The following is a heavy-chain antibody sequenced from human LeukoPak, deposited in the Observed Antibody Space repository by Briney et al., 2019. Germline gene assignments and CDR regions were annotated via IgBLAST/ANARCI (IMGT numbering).Heavy chain of an antibody. J-gene: IGHJ4*02. V-gene: IGHV3-7*03. CDR3: AKDLAAAGTAGVDY. Sequence: PGGSLRLSCAASGFTFSSYWMSWVRQAPGKGLEWVANIKQDGSEKYYVDSVKGRFTISRDNAKNSLYLQMNSLRAEDTAVYYCAKDLAAAGTAGVDYWGQGTLVTVSS. D-gene: IGHD6-13*01. CDR1: GFTFSSYW. CDR2: IKQDGSEK.